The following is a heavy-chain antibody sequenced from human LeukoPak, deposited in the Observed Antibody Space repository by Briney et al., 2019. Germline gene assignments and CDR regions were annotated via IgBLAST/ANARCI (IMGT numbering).Heavy chain of an antibody. V-gene: IGHV4-59*01. CDR1: GGSISSYY. J-gene: IGHJ4*02. CDR3: ARVGYSSGYYTFDY. CDR2: IYYSGST. Sequence: SETLSLTCTVSGGSISSYYWSWIRQPPGKGLEWIGYIYYSGSTNYNPSLKSRVTTSVDTSKNQFSLKLSSVTAADTAVYYCARVGYSSGYYTFDYWGQGTLVTVSS. D-gene: IGHD3-22*01.